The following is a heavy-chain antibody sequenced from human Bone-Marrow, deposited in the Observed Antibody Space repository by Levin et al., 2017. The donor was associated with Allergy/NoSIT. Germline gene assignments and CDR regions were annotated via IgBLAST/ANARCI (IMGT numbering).Heavy chain of an antibody. D-gene: IGHD1-26*01. V-gene: IGHV4-4*07. J-gene: IGHJ5*02. CDR3: ASGRKRGSSYWFDP. CDR2: IYTTGSP. Sequence: SETLSLTCTVSGDSIRSYSWNWIRQPAGKGLEWIGRIYTTGSPNYNPSLNSRVTMSQDTSKNQFSLKLSSVTAADTGVYHCASGRKRGSSYWFDPWGQGTLVIVSS. CDR1: GDSIRSYS.